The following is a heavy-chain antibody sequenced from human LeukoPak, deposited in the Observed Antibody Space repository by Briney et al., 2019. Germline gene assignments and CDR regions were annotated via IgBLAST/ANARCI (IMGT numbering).Heavy chain of an antibody. V-gene: IGHV4-30-2*01. J-gene: IGHJ5*02. CDR1: GGSISSGGYF. Sequence: PSETLSLTCAVSGGSISSGGYFWSWIRQPPGKGLEWIGYIYHSGSTYYNPSLKSRVTISVDRSKNQFSLKLSSVTAADTAVYYCAREFRGFDPWGQGTLVTVSS. CDR3: AREFRGFDP. CDR2: IYHSGST.